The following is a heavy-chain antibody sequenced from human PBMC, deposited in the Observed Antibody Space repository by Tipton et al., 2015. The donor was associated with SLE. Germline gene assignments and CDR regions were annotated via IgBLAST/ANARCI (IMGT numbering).Heavy chain of an antibody. CDR2: IYYSGST. J-gene: IGHJ4*02. Sequence: TLSLTCTVSGGSISSYYWSWIRQPPGKGLEWIGYIYYSGSTNYNPSLKSRVTISVDTSKNQFSLKLSSVTAADTAVYYCAMRQSIDYWGQGTLVTVSS. CDR1: GGSISSYY. V-gene: IGHV4-59*12. D-gene: IGHD3-9*01. CDR3: AMRQSIDY.